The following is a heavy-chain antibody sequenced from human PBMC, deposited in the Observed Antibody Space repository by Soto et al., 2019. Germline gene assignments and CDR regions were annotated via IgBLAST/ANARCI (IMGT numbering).Heavy chain of an antibody. CDR2: ISAYNGNT. CDR1: GYAFTSYG. V-gene: IGHV1-18*04. CDR3: ARDRNYFDY. Sequence: GASLKVSCKSCGYAFTSYGISCVRQAPGQGLEWMGWISAYNGNTNYAQKLQGRVTMTTDTSTSTAYMELRSLRSDDTAVYYCARDRNYFDYWGQGTLVTVSS. J-gene: IGHJ4*02.